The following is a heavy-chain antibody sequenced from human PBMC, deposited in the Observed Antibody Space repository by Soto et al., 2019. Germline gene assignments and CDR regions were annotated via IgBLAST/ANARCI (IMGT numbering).Heavy chain of an antibody. CDR3: ARVKGFQYDSSEDFEY. D-gene: IGHD3-22*01. V-gene: IGHV1-2*02. CDR1: GYTFTGYY. Sequence: GASVKVSCKASGYTFTGYYIHWVRQAPGQGLEWMGWSNPYSGGSNHTQKFQGRVTMTRDTSTTTAYMELSRLRSDDTAVYYCARVKGFQYDSSEDFEYWGKGTRVTVSS. J-gene: IGHJ4*02. CDR2: SNPYSGGS.